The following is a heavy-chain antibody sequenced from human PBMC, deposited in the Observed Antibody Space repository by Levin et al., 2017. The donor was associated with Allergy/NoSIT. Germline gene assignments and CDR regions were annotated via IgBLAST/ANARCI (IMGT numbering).Heavy chain of an antibody. CDR1: GFTFSSYA. CDR2: ISYDGSNK. Sequence: GGSLRLSCAASGFTFSSYAMHWVRQAPGKGLEWVAVISYDGSNKYYADSVKGRFTISRDNSKNTLYLQMNSLRAEDTAVYYCARDRVDTAMVTSLIFDYWGQGTLVTVSS. D-gene: IGHD5-18*01. J-gene: IGHJ4*02. V-gene: IGHV3-30*04. CDR3: ARDRVDTAMVTSLIFDY.